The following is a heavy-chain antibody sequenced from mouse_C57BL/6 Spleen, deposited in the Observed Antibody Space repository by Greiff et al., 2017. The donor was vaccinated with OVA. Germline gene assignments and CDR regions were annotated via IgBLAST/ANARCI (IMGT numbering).Heavy chain of an antibody. CDR3: ARDSNYEATWFAY. J-gene: IGHJ3*01. CDR2: ISSGSSTI. V-gene: IGHV5-17*01. Sequence: EVQVVESGGGLVKPGGSLKLSCAASGFTFSDYGMHWVRQAPEKGLEWVAYISSGSSTIYYADTVKGRFTITRDNAKNTLFLQMTSLRSEDTAVYYCARDSNYEATWFAYWGQGTLVTVSA. CDR1: GFTFSDYG. D-gene: IGHD2-5*01.